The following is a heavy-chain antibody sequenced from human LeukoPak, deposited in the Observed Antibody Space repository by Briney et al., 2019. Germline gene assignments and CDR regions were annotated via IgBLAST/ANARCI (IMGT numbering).Heavy chain of an antibody. CDR3: ARDPVVYSSSWYIDY. CDR2: ISSSSSYI. Sequence: GGSLRLSCAASGFTFGSYAMNWVRQAPGKGLEWVSSISSSSSYIYYADSVKGRFTISRDNAKNSLYLQMNSLRAEDTAVYYCARDPVVYSSSWYIDYWGQGTLVTVSS. V-gene: IGHV3-21*01. J-gene: IGHJ4*02. D-gene: IGHD6-13*01. CDR1: GFTFGSYA.